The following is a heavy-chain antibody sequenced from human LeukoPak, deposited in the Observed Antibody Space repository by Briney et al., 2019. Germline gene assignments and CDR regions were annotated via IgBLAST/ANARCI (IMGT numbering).Heavy chain of an antibody. CDR2: INQDGGTI. D-gene: IGHD6-19*01. V-gene: IGHV3-7*01. CDR3: ARDPGWGANDY. CDR1: GFTFGSSW. Sequence: GGSLRLSCAASGFTFGSSWMGWVRQAPGKGLEWVTIINQDGGTIYYVDSVKGRFTVSRDNTKNSLCLQMSSLRAEDTAVYYCARDPGWGANDYWGQGTLVTVS. J-gene: IGHJ4*02.